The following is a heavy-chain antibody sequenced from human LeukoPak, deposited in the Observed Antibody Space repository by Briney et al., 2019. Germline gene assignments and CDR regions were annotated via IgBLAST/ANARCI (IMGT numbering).Heavy chain of an antibody. D-gene: IGHD3-22*01. CDR3: ARGYYYDSSGYPMLDY. Sequence: SETLSLTCTVSGGSISSYYWSWIRQPPGKGLEWIGYIYYSGSTNYNPSLKSRVTISVDTSKNQFSLKLSSVTAADTAVYYCARGYYYDSSGYPMLDYWGQGTLVTVSS. J-gene: IGHJ4*02. V-gene: IGHV4-59*01. CDR1: GGSISSYY. CDR2: IYYSGST.